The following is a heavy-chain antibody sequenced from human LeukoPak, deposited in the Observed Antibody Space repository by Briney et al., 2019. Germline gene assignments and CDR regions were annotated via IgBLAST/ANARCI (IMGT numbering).Heavy chain of an antibody. J-gene: IGHJ4*02. V-gene: IGHV3-48*03. Sequence: GGSLRLSCAASGFTFTNYEMNWGRQAPGKGLEWVSYISSSGRIIYYADSVKGRFTISRDNAQKSLYLQMNSLRADDTAVYYCAREAFSGYDYFDYWGQGTLVTVSS. CDR3: AREAFSGYDYFDY. CDR2: ISSSGRII. D-gene: IGHD5-12*01. CDR1: GFTFTNYE.